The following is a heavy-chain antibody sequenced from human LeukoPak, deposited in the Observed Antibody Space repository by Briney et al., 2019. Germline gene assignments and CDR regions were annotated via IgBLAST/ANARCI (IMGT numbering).Heavy chain of an antibody. J-gene: IGHJ4*02. V-gene: IGHV4-59*01. CDR2: IYYSGST. CDR1: GGSISSYY. D-gene: IGHD3-9*01. Sequence: PSETLSLTCTVSGGSISSYYWSWIRQPPGKGLEWIGYIYYSGSTNYNPSLKSRVTISVDTSKNQFSLKLSSVTAADTAVYYCARAVRYFDWLPRLFDYWGQGTLVTVSS. CDR3: ARAVRYFDWLPRLFDY.